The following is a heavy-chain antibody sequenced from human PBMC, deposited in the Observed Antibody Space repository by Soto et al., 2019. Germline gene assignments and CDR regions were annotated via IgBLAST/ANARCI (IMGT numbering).Heavy chain of an antibody. CDR3: ARVGGINWFDP. J-gene: IGHJ5*02. V-gene: IGHV4-31*03. Sequence: QVQLQESGPGLVKPSQTLSLTCTVSGGSISSGGNYWSWIGQPPGKGLEWIGYIYYSGSTYYNPSLKSRVTISVDTSKNQFSLKLSSVTAADTAVYYCARVGGINWFDPWGQGTLVTVSS. CDR1: GGSISSGGNY. D-gene: IGHD1-20*01. CDR2: IYYSGST.